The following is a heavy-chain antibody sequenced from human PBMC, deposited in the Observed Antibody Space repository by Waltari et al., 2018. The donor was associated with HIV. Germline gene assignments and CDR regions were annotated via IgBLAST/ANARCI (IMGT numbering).Heavy chain of an antibody. CDR3: IGWQWLSRDEYFQH. V-gene: IGHV3-15*01. J-gene: IGHJ1*01. D-gene: IGHD6-19*01. Sequence: EVQLVESGGGLVKPGGSLSLSCAASGFPFHNPWMRWVRQAPGKGLEWVGRFKTKTDGGTTDYAAPVKGRFTISRDDSKNTLYLQMNSLKTEDTAVYYCIGWQWLSRDEYFQHWGQGTLVTVSS. CDR2: FKTKTDGGTT. CDR1: GFPFHNPW.